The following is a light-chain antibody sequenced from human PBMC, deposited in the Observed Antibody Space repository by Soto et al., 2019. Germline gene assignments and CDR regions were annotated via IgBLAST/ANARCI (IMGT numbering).Light chain of an antibody. Sequence: EIVLTQYPGTLSSSPGERATLSCRASQSVSSSYLAWYQHKPGQAPRLLIYASSSRATGIPDRFGGSGSGTDFSLTISRLEPEDFAVYYCQQYGDSSWTFGQGTKVEIK. CDR2: ASS. J-gene: IGKJ1*01. V-gene: IGKV3-20*01. CDR3: QQYGDSSWT. CDR1: QSVSSSY.